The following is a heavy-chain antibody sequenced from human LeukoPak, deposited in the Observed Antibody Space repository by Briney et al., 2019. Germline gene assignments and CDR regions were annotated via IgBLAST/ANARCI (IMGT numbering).Heavy chain of an antibody. CDR2: IHPGDSDT. D-gene: IGHD2-21*01. CDR1: GFNLPKYR. Sequence: GESLKIPCYGSGFNLPKYRLGWVRPVPRKGLDWMGLIHPGDSDTRYGPSFQSHVTLSVDQSITTAYLQWSSRQASDNAIYFCGRVVVVISTHWYFDLWGRGSLVTVFS. V-gene: IGHV5-51*01. J-gene: IGHJ2*01. CDR3: GRVVVVISTHWYFDL.